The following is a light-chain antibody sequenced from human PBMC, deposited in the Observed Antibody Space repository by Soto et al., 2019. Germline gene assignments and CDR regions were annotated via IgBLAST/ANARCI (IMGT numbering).Light chain of an antibody. V-gene: IGLV2-8*01. CDR3: SSYAGRNNYV. CDR1: SSDVGGYDY. Sequence: QSVLTQPPSASGSPGQSVTISCAGTSSDVGGYDYVSWYQQHPGEAPKLIIYEVSKRPSGVPDRFSGSKSGNTASLTVSGLQAEDEADYYCSSYAGRNNYVFGTGTKVTVL. CDR2: EVS. J-gene: IGLJ1*01.